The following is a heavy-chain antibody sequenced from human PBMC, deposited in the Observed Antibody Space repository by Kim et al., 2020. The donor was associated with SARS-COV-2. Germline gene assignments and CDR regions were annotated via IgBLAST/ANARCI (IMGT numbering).Heavy chain of an antibody. CDR2: IYYSGST. Sequence: SETLSLTCTVSGGSISSYYWSWIRQPPGKGLEWIGYIYYSGSTNYNPSLESRVSISVDTSENQFSLKLRSVTAADTAVYYCARGAEDLVYWGQGTLVTVSS. D-gene: IGHD2-15*01. V-gene: IGHV4-59*13. CDR3: ARGAEDLVY. CDR1: GGSISSYY. J-gene: IGHJ4*02.